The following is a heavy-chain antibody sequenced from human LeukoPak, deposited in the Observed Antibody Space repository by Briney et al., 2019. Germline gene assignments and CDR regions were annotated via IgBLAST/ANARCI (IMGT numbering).Heavy chain of an antibody. D-gene: IGHD3-3*01. Sequence: SETLSLTCFVSGYPINIDYSWGWIRQSPGKGLEWIGVISPKGITYYNPSLRGRVSISPDTSKNQFSLRLSSMTATDTAMYYCARVPGVYFDFSIGFGSGWFDPWGQGILVTVSS. V-gene: IGHV4-38-2*02. CDR3: ARVPGVYFDFSIGFGSGWFDP. J-gene: IGHJ5*02. CDR1: GYPINIDYS. CDR2: ISPKGIT.